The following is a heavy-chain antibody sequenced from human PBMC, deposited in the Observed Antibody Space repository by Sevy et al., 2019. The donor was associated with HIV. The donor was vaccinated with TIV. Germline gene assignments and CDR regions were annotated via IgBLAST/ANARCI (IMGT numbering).Heavy chain of an antibody. V-gene: IGHV3-53*01. Sequence: GGSLRLSYAASGLTVSSNHMDWIRQVPGKGLDWVSIINSGGNTNYADSVKGRFTISRDTSKNMVYLQMNSLRADDTALYYCARDPVGQGAAFNIWGQGTMVTVSS. CDR3: ARDPVGQGAAFNI. CDR2: INSGGNT. CDR1: GLTVSSNH. J-gene: IGHJ3*02. D-gene: IGHD1-26*01.